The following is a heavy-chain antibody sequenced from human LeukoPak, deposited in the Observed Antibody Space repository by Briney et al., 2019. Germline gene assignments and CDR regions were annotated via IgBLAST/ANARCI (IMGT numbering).Heavy chain of an antibody. V-gene: IGHV3-21*01. J-gene: IGHJ4*02. CDR1: GFTFSSYS. D-gene: IGHD1-7*01. CDR3: ARLETITGTTGEQGLADY. Sequence: GGSLRLSCAASGFTFSSYSMNWVRQAPGKGLEWGSAISSNSSYIYYADSVKGRFTISRDNAKNSLYLQMNSVRAEDTAVYYCARLETITGTTGEQGLADYWGQGTLVTVSS. CDR2: ISSNSSYI.